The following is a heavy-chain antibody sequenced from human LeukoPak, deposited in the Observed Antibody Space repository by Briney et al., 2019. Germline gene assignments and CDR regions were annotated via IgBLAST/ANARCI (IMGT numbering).Heavy chain of an antibody. J-gene: IGHJ4*02. Sequence: SVKVSCKASGGTFSNYAISWVRQAPGQGLEWMGGIIPIFGTTNYAQKFQGRVTITADESTSTAYMEMGSLRSEDTAVYYCARGQTRDCSGGNCYFYYFDYWGQGTLVTVSS. CDR2: IIPIFGTT. CDR1: GGTFSNYA. CDR3: ARGQTRDCSGGNCYFYYFDY. D-gene: IGHD2-15*01. V-gene: IGHV1-69*13.